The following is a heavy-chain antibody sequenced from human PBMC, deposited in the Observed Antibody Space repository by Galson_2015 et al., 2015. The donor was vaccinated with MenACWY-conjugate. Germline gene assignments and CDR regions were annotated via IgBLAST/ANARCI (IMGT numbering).Heavy chain of an antibody. J-gene: IGHJ4*02. CDR3: ARVTANSGWPPETGD. V-gene: IGHV1-18*01. CDR1: GYTFSNYG. CDR2: ISAYNGNT. Sequence: SVKVSCKASGYTFSNYGISWVRQAPGQGLQWMGWISAYNGNTNYAQKVQGRVTMTTDTSTSTAYMELRSLTSDGTAVYYCARVTANSGWPPETGDWGQGTLVTVAS. D-gene: IGHD6-19*01.